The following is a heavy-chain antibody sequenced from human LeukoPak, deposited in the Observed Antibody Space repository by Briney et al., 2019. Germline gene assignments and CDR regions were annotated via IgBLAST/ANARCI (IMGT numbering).Heavy chain of an antibody. CDR2: ISSSGSTI. Sequence: GGSLRLSCAASGFTFSNYEMNWVRQAPGKGLEWVSYISSSGSTIYYADSVKGRFTISRDNAKNSLYLQMNSLRAEDTAVYYCAQIYTYGSSQFDYRGQGTLVTVFS. V-gene: IGHV3-48*03. CDR3: AQIYTYGSSQFDY. CDR1: GFTFSNYE. D-gene: IGHD5-18*01. J-gene: IGHJ4*02.